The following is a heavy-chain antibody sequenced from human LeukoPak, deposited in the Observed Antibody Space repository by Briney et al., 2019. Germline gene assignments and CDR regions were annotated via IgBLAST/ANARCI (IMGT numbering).Heavy chain of an antibody. D-gene: IGHD6-19*01. CDR3: SRGWGTNGGIEGAGDYFDY. J-gene: IGHJ4*02. Sequence: SETLSLTCAVYGGSFSGYYWSWIRQPPGKGLEWIGEINHSGSTNHNPSLKSRVTISVDTSKNQFSLKLSSVTASDTAVYYCSRGWGTNGGIEGAGDYFDYGGKGPLVTVSS. V-gene: IGHV4-34*01. CDR2: INHSGST. CDR1: GGSFSGYY.